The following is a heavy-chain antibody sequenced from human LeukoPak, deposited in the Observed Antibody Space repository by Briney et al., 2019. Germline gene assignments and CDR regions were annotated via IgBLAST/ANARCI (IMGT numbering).Heavy chain of an antibody. CDR1: GYTFTGYY. D-gene: IGHD1-1*01. V-gene: IGHV1-2*02. CDR3: ARDPPRTTAFDL. Sequence: ASVKVSCKASGYTFTGYYMHWLRPAPGQGLEWMGWINPKSDGTKYAQNFQGRVTMTWDTSISTAYMEVSRLTSDDTAMFYCARDPPRTTAFDLWGQGTMVTVSS. J-gene: IGHJ3*01. CDR2: INPKSDGT.